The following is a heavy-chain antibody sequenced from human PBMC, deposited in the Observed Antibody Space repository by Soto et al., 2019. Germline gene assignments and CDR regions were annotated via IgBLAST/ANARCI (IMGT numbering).Heavy chain of an antibody. V-gene: IGHV1-3*01. CDR2: INAGNGNT. CDR1: GYTFTNYA. J-gene: IGHJ4*02. Sequence: ASVKVSCKASGYTFTNYAMHWVRQAPGQRLEWMGWINAGNGNTKYSQKFQGRVTITRDTSASTAYMELSSLRSEDTAVYYCAKAGAAAGPYYFDYWGQGTLVTVSS. CDR3: AKAGAAAGPYYFDY. D-gene: IGHD6-13*01.